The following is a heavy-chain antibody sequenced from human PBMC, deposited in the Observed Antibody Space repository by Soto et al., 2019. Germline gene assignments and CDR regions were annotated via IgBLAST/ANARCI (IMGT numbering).Heavy chain of an antibody. D-gene: IGHD3-10*01. CDR1: GYTFTGHY. CDR2: LKSDNGGA. V-gene: IGHV1-2*02. Sequence: ASVKVSCKASGYTFTGHYMHWVRQVAGKGREYLGWLKSDNGGAYSAPKFQGRVTFTRDTSTTTAYMELSGLRSDDTAVYFCARDLCPLGSGSECPTFGLDFWGQGAPVTVSS. J-gene: IGHJ6*02. CDR3: ARDLCPLGSGSECPTFGLDF.